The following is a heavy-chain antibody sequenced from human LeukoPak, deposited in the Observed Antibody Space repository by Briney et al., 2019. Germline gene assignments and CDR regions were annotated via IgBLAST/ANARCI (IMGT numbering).Heavy chain of an antibody. Sequence: GGSLRLSCAASGFTFSSYSMNWVRQAPGKGLEWVSSISSSSSYIYYADSVKGRFTISRDNAKNSLYLQMNSLRAEDTAVYYCARAFSGWLQLAPFDYWGQGTLVTVSS. CDR2: ISSSSSYI. D-gene: IGHD5-24*01. V-gene: IGHV3-21*01. J-gene: IGHJ4*02. CDR1: GFTFSSYS. CDR3: ARAFSGWLQLAPFDY.